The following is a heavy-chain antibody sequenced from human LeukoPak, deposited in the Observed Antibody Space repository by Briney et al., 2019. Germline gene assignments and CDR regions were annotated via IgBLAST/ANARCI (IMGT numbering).Heavy chain of an antibody. J-gene: IGHJ4*02. Sequence: SETLSLTCTVSGDSISSSSYYWGWIRQPPGKGLEWIGSIYYSGSPYYNPPLKSRVAISVDTSKNQFSLKLSSVSAADTAVYYCARVDLGFWGQGTLVTVSS. D-gene: IGHD3-16*01. CDR3: ARVDLGF. CDR2: IYYSGSP. CDR1: GDSISSSSYY. V-gene: IGHV4-39*01.